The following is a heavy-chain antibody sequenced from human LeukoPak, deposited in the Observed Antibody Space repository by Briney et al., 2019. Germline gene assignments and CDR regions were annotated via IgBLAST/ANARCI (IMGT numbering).Heavy chain of an antibody. V-gene: IGHV1-69*13. CDR3: ASQKDYDSSGYYSDGHYYYYYYMDV. J-gene: IGHJ6*03. CDR2: IIPIFGTT. Sequence: WASVKVSCKASGGTFSSYAISWVRQAPGQGLEWMGGIIPIFGTTNYAQKLQGRVTITADESTSTAYMELSSLRSEDTAVYYCASQKDYDSSGYYSDGHYYYYYYMDVWGKGTTVTVSS. D-gene: IGHD3-22*01. CDR1: GGTFSSYA.